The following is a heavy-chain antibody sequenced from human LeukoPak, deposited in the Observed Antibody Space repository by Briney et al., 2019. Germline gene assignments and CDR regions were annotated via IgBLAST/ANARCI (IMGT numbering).Heavy chain of an antibody. CDR2: ISAYNGNT. J-gene: IGHJ4*02. CDR3: TRVDELPFHFDY. Sequence: AASVKVSCKASGYTFTSYGISWVRQAPGQGLEWMGWISAYNGNTNYAQKLQGRVTMTTDTSTSTAYMELRSLRSDDTAVYYCTRVDELPFHFDYWGQGTLVTVSS. CDR1: GYTFTSYG. D-gene: IGHD3-10*01. V-gene: IGHV1-18*01.